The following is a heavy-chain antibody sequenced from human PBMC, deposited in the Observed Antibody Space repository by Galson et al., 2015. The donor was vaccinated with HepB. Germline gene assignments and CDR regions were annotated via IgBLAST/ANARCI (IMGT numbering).Heavy chain of an antibody. CDR1: GFTFNTYW. J-gene: IGHJ4*02. CDR2: INPDGSTI. Sequence: SLRLSCAASGFTFNTYWMHWVRQVPGKGLVWVSRINPDGSTINYADSVKGRFTISRDNARNTLYPQMNSLRVEDTAVYYCSREWGSGLFPIDSWGQGTLVTVSS. D-gene: IGHD6-25*01. V-gene: IGHV3-74*01. CDR3: SREWGSGLFPIDS.